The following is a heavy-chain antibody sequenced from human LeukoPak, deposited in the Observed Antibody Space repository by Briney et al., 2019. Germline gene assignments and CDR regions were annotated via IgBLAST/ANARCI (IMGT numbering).Heavy chain of an antibody. V-gene: IGHV3-23*01. CDR2: ISGSGGST. D-gene: IGHD6-13*01. Sequence: GGSLRLSCAASGFTFSSYAMSWVRQAPGKGLEWVSAISGSGGSTYYADSVKGRFTISRDNSKNTLYLQMNSLRAEDTAVYYCAKIRAAVGTLCWFDPWGQGTLVTVSS. J-gene: IGHJ5*02. CDR1: GFTFSSYA. CDR3: AKIRAAVGTLCWFDP.